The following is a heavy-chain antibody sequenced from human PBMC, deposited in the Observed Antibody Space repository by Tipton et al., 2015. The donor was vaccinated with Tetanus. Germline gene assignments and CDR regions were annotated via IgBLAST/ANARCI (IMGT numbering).Heavy chain of an antibody. D-gene: IGHD3-3*01. J-gene: IGHJ4*02. CDR2: IYESGDT. CDR1: GESFSGHH. CDR3: ARHQSGYFTPFDY. Sequence: TLSLTCAVYGESFSGHHWNWIRQPPGKGLEWIGSIYESGDTYYIPSLKSRVTISVDTSKNQFSLNLNSMAAADTGVYYCARHQSGYFTPFDYWGQGNLVTVSS. V-gene: IGHV4-34*01.